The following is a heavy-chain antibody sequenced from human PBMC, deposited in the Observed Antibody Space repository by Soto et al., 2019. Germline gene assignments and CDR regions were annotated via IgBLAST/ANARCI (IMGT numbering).Heavy chain of an antibody. J-gene: IGHJ4*02. V-gene: IGHV2-5*02. CDR2: IYWDDDK. CDR3: ARQGYYAWGSYRYDY. D-gene: IGHD3-16*02. CDR1: GFSLSTSGVG. Sequence: QITLKESGPTLVKPTQTLTLTCTFSGFSLSTSGVGVGWIRQPPGKALEWLALIYWDDDKRYSPSLKSRLTITKDTSKNQVVLTMTNMDPVDTATYYCARQGYYAWGSYRYDYWGQGTLVTVSS.